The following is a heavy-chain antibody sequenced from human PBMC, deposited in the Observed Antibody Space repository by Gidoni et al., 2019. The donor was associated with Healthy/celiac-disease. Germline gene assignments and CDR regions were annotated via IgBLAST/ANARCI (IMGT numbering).Heavy chain of an antibody. V-gene: IGHV1-69*01. D-gene: IGHD2-2*01. CDR1: VGTFSSYA. CDR3: ARGRRFCSSTSCYAGWFDP. J-gene: IGHJ5*02. CDR2: IIPIFGTA. Sequence: QVQLVQSGAEVKKPGSSVKVSCKASVGTFSSYAISWVRQAPGQGLEWMGGIIPIFGTANYAQKFQGRVTITADESTSTAYMELSSLRSEDTAVYYCARGRRFCSSTSCYAGWFDPWGQGTLVTVSS.